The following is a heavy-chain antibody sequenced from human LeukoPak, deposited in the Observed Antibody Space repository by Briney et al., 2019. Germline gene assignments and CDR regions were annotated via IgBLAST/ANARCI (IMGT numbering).Heavy chain of an antibody. V-gene: IGHV1-69*04. J-gene: IGHJ4*02. CDR3: ARDYDSSGYLGY. CDR1: GGTFSSYA. CDR2: IIPTLGIA. D-gene: IGHD3-22*01. Sequence: SVKVSCKASGGTFSSYAISWVRQAPGQGLEWMGRIIPTLGIANYAQKFQGRVTITADKSTSTAYMELSSLRSEDTAVYYCARDYDSSGYLGYWGQGTLVTVSS.